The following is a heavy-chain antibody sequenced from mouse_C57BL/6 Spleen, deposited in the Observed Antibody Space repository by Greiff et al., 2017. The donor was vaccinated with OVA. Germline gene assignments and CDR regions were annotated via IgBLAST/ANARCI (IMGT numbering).Heavy chain of an antibody. CDR1: GFTFNTYA. V-gene: IGHV10-3*01. CDR2: IRSKRSNYAT. J-gene: IGHJ1*03. CDR3: VRGGYGSSSSYWYFDV. D-gene: IGHD1-1*01. Sequence: EVQVVESGGGLVQPKGSLKLSCAASGFTFNTYAMHWVRQAPGKGLEWVARIRSKRSNYATYYADSVKARFTISRDDSQSMLYLQMNNLKTEDTARYYCVRGGYGSSSSYWYFDVWGTGTTVTVAS.